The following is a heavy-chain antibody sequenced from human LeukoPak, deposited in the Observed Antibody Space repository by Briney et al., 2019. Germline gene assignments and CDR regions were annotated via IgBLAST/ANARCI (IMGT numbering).Heavy chain of an antibody. D-gene: IGHD3-10*01. V-gene: IGHV5-51*01. J-gene: IGHJ4*02. CDR3: AAYGEDMVQGVTDYFDY. Sequence: GESLKISCKGSGYSFTSYWIGWVRQMPVKGLEWMGIIYPGDSDTRYSPSFQGQVTISADKSISTAYLQWSSLKASDTAMYYCAAYGEDMVQGVTDYFDYWGQGTLVTVSS. CDR2: IYPGDSDT. CDR1: GYSFTSYW.